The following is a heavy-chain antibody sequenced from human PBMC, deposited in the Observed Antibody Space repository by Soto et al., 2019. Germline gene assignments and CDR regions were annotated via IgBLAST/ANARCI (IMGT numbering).Heavy chain of an antibody. CDR2: IYYSGST. D-gene: IGHD2-2*01. CDR3: AGRPNGTSYYYYMDV. Sequence: PSETLSLTCTVSGGSISSYYWSWIRQPPGKGLEWIGYIYYSGSTNYNPSLKSRVTISVDTSKNQFSLKLSSVTAADTAVYYCAGRPNGTSYYYYMDVWGKGTTVTVSS. J-gene: IGHJ6*03. V-gene: IGHV4-59*08. CDR1: GGSISSYY.